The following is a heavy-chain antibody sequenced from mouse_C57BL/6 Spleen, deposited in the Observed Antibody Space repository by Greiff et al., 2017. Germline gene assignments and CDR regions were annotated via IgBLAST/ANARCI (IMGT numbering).Heavy chain of an antibody. Sequence: VQLQQPGAELVRPGSSVKLSCKASGYTFTSFWMDWVKQRPGQGLEWIGNIYPSDSETHYNQKFKDKATLTVDKSSSTAYRQLSSLTSEDSAVYYCERRAGYYFDYWGQGTTLTVSS. CDR2: IYPSDSET. V-gene: IGHV1-61*01. J-gene: IGHJ2*01. CDR1: GYTFTSFW. CDR3: ERRAGYYFDY.